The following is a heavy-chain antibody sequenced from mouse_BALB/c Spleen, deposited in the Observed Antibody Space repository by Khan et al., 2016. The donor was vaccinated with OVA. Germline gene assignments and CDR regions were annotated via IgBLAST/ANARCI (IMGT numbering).Heavy chain of an antibody. V-gene: IGHV1S137*01. D-gene: IGHD1-1*01. CDR1: GYTFTDYG. J-gene: IGHJ4*01. CDR2: ITTYSGDT. CDR3: ARVTLRLDY. Sequence: QVQLKQSGPELVRPGVSVKISCKGSGYTFTDYGMHWVRQSPAKSLEWIGVITTYSGDTNYNQTFKGQATMTVDKSSSTAYMVLARLTSEDSAIYYCARVTLRLDYWGQGTSVTVSS.